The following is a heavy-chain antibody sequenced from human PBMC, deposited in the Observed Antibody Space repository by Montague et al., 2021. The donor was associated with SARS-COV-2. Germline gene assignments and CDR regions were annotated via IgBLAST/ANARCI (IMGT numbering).Heavy chain of an antibody. CDR1: GYSISSGYY. Sequence: SETLSLTCTVSGYSISSGYYWGWIRQPPGKGLEWIGSIYHSGSTXXNPSLKSRVTISVDTSKNQFSPKLSSVTAADTAVYYCARSQDCSTTSCHFDYWGQGTLGTVSS. J-gene: IGHJ4*02. CDR2: IYHSGST. CDR3: ARSQDCSTTSCHFDY. V-gene: IGHV4-38-2*02. D-gene: IGHD2-2*01.